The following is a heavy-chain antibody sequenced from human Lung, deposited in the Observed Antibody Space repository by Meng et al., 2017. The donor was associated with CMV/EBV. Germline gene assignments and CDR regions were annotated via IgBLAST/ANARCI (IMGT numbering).Heavy chain of an antibody. CDR2: ISGSGDGT. V-gene: IGHV3-23*01. CDR3: AKTRATVVLAAINY. Sequence: LDAVGGLAQPGGVLVISCVVSGFIFSIHAMTWVRQATGKGLEWVSGISGSGDGTYYADSVGGRFTMSRDSSNNTLYLQMNSLRAEDTAIYYCAKTRATVVLAAINYWGQGTLVTVSS. J-gene: IGHJ4*02. CDR1: GFIFSIHA. D-gene: IGHD2-15*01.